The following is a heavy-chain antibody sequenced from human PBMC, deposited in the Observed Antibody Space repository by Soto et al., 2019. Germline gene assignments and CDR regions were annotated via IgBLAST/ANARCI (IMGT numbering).Heavy chain of an antibody. J-gene: IGHJ4*02. Sequence: PSETLSLTCAVSGGSISSGGYSWSWIRQPPGKGLEWIGYIYHSGSTYYNPSLKSRVTISVDRSKNQFSLKLSSVTAADTAVYYCARGREFVAAAPDYWGQGTLVTSPQ. CDR2: IYHSGST. CDR1: GGSISSGGYS. CDR3: ARGREFVAAAPDY. V-gene: IGHV4-30-2*01. D-gene: IGHD6-25*01.